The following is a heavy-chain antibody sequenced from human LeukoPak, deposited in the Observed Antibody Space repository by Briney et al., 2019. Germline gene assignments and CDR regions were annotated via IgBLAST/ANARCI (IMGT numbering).Heavy chain of an antibody. J-gene: IGHJ3*01. CDR1: GGSISSGDYY. CDR3: AREGRVVPAARL. D-gene: IGHD2-2*01. Sequence: SETLSLTCTVSGGSISSGDYYWSWIRQPPGTGLEWIVYIYYSGSTYYNPSLKSRVTISVDTSKNQFSLKLSSVTAADTAVYYCAREGRVVPAARLWGQGTMVTVSS. V-gene: IGHV4-30-4*01. CDR2: IYYSGST.